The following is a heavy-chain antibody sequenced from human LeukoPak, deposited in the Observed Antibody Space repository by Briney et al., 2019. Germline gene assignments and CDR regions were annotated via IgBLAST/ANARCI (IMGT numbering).Heavy chain of an antibody. CDR1: GFTVSNNY. J-gene: IGHJ4*02. Sequence: GGSLRLSCAASGFTVSNNYMSWVRQAPGKGLEWVSVIYTGGNTFYADSVKGRFIISRDNSKNTLYLQMNSLRAEDTAVYYCASLAWYVNYWGQGTLVTVSS. CDR3: ASLAWYVNY. V-gene: IGHV3-53*01. CDR2: IYTGGNT. D-gene: IGHD6-13*01.